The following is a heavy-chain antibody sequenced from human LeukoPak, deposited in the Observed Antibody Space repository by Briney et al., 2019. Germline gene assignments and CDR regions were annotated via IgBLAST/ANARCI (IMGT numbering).Heavy chain of an antibody. CDR3: ARQVTMVRGVIIAPDAFDI. J-gene: IGHJ3*02. CDR1: GYTFTGYY. D-gene: IGHD3-10*01. Sequence: GASVKVSCKASGYTFTGYYMHWVRQAPGQGLEWMGGIIPIFGTANYAQKFQGRVTITADESTSTAYMELSSLRSEDTAVYYCARQVTMVRGVIIAPDAFDIWGQGTMVTVSS. CDR2: IIPIFGTA. V-gene: IGHV1-69*13.